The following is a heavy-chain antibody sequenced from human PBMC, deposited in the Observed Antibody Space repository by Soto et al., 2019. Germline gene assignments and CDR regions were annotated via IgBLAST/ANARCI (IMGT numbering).Heavy chain of an antibody. CDR1: GFTVSSNY. CDR2: IYSGGST. J-gene: IGHJ6*02. V-gene: IGHV3-53*02. Sequence: EVQLVETGGGLIQPGGSLRLSCAASGFTVSSNYMSWVRQAPGKGLEWVSVIYSGGSTYYADSVKGRFTISRDNSKNTLYLQMNSLRAEDTAVYYCARDPIESNYYYGMDVWGQGTTVTVSS. CDR3: ARDPIESNYYYGMDV.